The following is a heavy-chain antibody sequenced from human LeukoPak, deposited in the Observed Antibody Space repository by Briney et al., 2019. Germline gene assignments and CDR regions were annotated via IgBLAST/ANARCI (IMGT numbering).Heavy chain of an antibody. CDR3: ASGVPYQDILTGYLMF. V-gene: IGHV3-48*03. J-gene: IGHJ4*02. CDR2: ISSSGSTI. CDR1: GFTFSSYE. D-gene: IGHD3-9*01. Sequence: PGGSLRLSCAASGFTFSSYEMNWVRQAPGKGLEWVSYISSSGSTIYYADSVKGRFTISRDNAKNSLYLQMNSLRVEDTAVYYCASGVPYQDILTGYLMFWGQGTLVTVSS.